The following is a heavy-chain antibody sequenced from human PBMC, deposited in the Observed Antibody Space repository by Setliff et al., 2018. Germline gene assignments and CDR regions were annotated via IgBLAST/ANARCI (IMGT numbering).Heavy chain of an antibody. V-gene: IGHV1-18*01. Sequence: GASVKVSCKASGYTFSRYGISWVRQAPGQGLEWMGWISAYNGNTNYAQKLQGRVTMTTDTSTSTAYMEVRSLRSDDTAVYYCARDRKEIVVKPPAASLDYWGQGTQVTVSS. D-gene: IGHD2-2*01. CDR2: ISAYNGNT. CDR1: GYTFSRYG. CDR3: ARDRKEIVVKPPAASLDY. J-gene: IGHJ4*02.